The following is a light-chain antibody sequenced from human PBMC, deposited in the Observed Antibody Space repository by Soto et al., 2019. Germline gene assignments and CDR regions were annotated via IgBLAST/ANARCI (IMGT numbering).Light chain of an antibody. CDR1: QSVSSN. Sequence: EIVMTQSPATLSVSPGERATLSCRANQSVSSNVAWYQQKPGQAARLLIYGASTRATGIPARFSGSRSGTEFTLTISSLQSEDFAVYYCQQYNNWPYTFGQGTKLEIK. CDR2: GAS. V-gene: IGKV3-15*01. J-gene: IGKJ2*01. CDR3: QQYNNWPYT.